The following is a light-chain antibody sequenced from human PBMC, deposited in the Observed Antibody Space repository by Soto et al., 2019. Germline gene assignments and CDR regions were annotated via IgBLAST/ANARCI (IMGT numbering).Light chain of an antibody. CDR1: QSFSSSY. CDR2: GAS. Sequence: EIVLTQSPGTLSLSAGERATLSCRASQSFSSSYLAWYQQKPVQAPRLLIYGASSRATGIPDRFSGSGSGTDFTLTISRLEPEDFAVYYCQQYGSSPQLTFGGGTKVDI. CDR3: QQYGSSPQLT. V-gene: IGKV3-20*01. J-gene: IGKJ4*01.